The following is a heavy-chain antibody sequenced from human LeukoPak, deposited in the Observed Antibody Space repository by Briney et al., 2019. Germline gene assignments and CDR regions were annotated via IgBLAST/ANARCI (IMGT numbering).Heavy chain of an antibody. J-gene: IGHJ6*03. Sequence: ASVKVSCKASGYTFISYGISWVRQAPGQGLEWMGWISAYSGNTNYAQKLQGRVTMTTDTSTSTAYMELRSLRSDDTAVYYCARYRVGDYYYYYTDVWGKGTTVTVSS. CDR3: ARYRVGDYYYYYTDV. CDR1: GYTFISYG. CDR2: ISAYSGNT. V-gene: IGHV1-18*01.